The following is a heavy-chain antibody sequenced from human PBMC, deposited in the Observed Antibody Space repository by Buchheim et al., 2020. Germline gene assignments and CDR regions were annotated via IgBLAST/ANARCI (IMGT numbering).Heavy chain of an antibody. CDR3: AKPIVGQDYRLRRPYYYYGMDV. V-gene: IGHV3-23*01. CDR2: ISGSGGST. J-gene: IGHJ6*02. Sequence: EVQLLESGGGLVQPGGSLRLSCAASGFTFSSYAMSWVRQAPGKGLEWVSAISGSGGSTYYADSVKGRFTISRDNSKNTLYLQMNSLRAEDTAVYYCAKPIVGQDYRLRRPYYYYGMDVWGQGTT. CDR1: GFTFSSYA. D-gene: IGHD4-17*01.